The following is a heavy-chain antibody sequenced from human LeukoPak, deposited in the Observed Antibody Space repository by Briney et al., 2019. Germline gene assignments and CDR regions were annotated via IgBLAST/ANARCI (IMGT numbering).Heavy chain of an antibody. Sequence: SETLSPTCTVSGGSFSSTDYYWGWIRQPPGKGLEWIGYIYYSGTTYNNPSLKSRVTISLDTSKNQFSLKLSSVTAADTAVYYCARLASSSSAFDYWGQGTLVTVSS. V-gene: IGHV4-39*01. D-gene: IGHD6-6*01. J-gene: IGHJ4*02. CDR2: IYYSGTT. CDR1: GGSFSSTDYY. CDR3: ARLASSSSAFDY.